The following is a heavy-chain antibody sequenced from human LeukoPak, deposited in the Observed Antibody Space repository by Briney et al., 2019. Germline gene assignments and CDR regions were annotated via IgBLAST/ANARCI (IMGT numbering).Heavy chain of an antibody. Sequence: SVKVSCKASEGTFSSYAISWVRQAPGQGLEWMGGIIPIFGTANYAQKFQGRVTITADKSTSTAYMELSSLRSEDTAVYYCARGTRGGIAAEDWGQGTLVTVSS. CDR1: EGTFSSYA. V-gene: IGHV1-69*06. CDR3: ARGTRGGIAAED. CDR2: IIPIFGTA. J-gene: IGHJ4*02. D-gene: IGHD6-13*01.